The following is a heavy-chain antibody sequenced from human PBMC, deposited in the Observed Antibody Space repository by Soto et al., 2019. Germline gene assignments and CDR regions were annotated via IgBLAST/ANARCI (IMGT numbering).Heavy chain of an antibody. CDR1: GYTFTSYY. D-gene: IGHD5-18*01. J-gene: IGHJ4*02. V-gene: IGHV1-46*01. CDR2: INPSGGST. Sequence: QVQLVQSGAEVKKPGASVKVSCKASGYTFTSYYMHWVRQAPGQGLEWMGIINPSGGSTTYAQKFQGRVTMTGDTSTRPVYMELSSLRSEDTAVYYCARVGGYSYGGVDYWGQGTLVTVSS. CDR3: ARVGGYSYGGVDY.